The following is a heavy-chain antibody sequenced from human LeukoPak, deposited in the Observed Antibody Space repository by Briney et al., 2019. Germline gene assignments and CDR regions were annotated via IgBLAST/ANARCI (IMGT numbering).Heavy chain of an antibody. CDR3: ARALLTTGWSHFDF. CDR2: INTETGNP. J-gene: IGHJ4*02. Sequence: ASVTVSCKASGYTFISYAMNWVRQAPGQGLEWMGWINTETGNPTYAQGFTGQFVFSVDTSVNTAYLQISSLRTEDTAVYYCARALLTTGWSHFDFWGQGTLVTVSS. CDR1: GYTFISYA. D-gene: IGHD6-19*01. V-gene: IGHV7-4-1*02.